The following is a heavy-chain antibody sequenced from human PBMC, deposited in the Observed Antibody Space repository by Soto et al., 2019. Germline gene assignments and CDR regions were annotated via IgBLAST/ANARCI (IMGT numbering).Heavy chain of an antibody. D-gene: IGHD2-15*01. J-gene: IGHJ4*02. CDR3: ATETLVVVAATFDY. CDR1: GYTFTSYG. Sequence: ASVKVSCKASGYTFTSYGISWVRRAPGQGLEWMGWISAYNGNTNYAQKLQGRVTITADESTSTAYMELSSLRSEDTAVYYCATETLVVVAATFDYWGQGTLVTVSS. V-gene: IGHV1-18*01. CDR2: ISAYNGNT.